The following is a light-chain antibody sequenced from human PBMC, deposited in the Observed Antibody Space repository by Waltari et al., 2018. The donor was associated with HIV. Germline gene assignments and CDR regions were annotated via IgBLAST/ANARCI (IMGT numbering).Light chain of an antibody. CDR2: DDD. Sequence: QSVLTQPPSVSAAPGETVIISCSGSSSHIGNNYVSWYQQLPGTAPKLFIYDDDLRHSGIPDRFSGSRSGTSATLGITGLQTGDEADYYCGTRDTTLSAVVFGGGTKLTVL. J-gene: IGLJ2*01. V-gene: IGLV1-51*01. CDR3: GTRDTTLSAVV. CDR1: SSHIGNNY.